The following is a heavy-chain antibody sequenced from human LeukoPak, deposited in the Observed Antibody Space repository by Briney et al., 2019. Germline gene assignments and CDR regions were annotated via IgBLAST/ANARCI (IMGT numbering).Heavy chain of an antibody. J-gene: IGHJ6*03. CDR3: ARDTRDDSSGYYSKRYYYYYMDV. D-gene: IGHD3-22*01. CDR2: INPNSGGT. Sequence: ASVKVSCKASGYTFTGYYMHWVRQAPGQGLEWMGRINPNSGGTNYAQKFQGRVTMTRDTSISTAYMELSRLRSEDTAVYYCARDTRDDSSGYYSKRYYYYYMDVWGKGTTVTVSS. CDR1: GYTFTGYY. V-gene: IGHV1-2*06.